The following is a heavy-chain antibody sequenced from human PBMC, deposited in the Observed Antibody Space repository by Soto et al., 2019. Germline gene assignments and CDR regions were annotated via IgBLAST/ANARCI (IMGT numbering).Heavy chain of an antibody. V-gene: IGHV3-23*01. CDR2: ISGSGGST. J-gene: IGHJ6*02. CDR3: AKDQGGMDV. CDR1: GFTFSGYA. Sequence: EVQLLESGGGLVKPGGSLRLSCEASGFTFSGYAMSWVRQAPGKGLEWVSVISGSGGSTYYADSVKGRFIISRDNSKNTLNLQMNSLRAEDTAIYYCAKDQGGMDVWGQGTTVTVSS.